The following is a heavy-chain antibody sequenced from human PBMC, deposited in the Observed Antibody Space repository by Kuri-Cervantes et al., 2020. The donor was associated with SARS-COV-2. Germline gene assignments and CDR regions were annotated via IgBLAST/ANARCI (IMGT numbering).Heavy chain of an antibody. CDR1: GFTFSSYS. CDR3: AKDRLGVPDF. CDR2: ISNDGKHE. V-gene: IGHV3-30*18. D-gene: IGHD2-8*01. Sequence: GESLKISCAASGFTFSSYSMNWVRQAPGKGLEWVAVISNDGKHEKCVDSGKGRFAISRDNSQNTLYLQMKSLTSEDTAIYYCAKDRLGVPDFWGQGTLVTVS. J-gene: IGHJ1*01.